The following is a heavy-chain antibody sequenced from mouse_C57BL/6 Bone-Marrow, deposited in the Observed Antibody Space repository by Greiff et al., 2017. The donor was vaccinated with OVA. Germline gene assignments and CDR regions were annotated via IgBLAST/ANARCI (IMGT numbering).Heavy chain of an antibody. CDR1: GYSITSGYY. J-gene: IGHJ3*01. CDR3: ARGDYDVGAY. V-gene: IGHV3-6*01. Sequence: VQLKESGPGLVKPSQSLSLTCSVTGYSITSGYYWNWIRQFPGNKLEWMGYISYDGSNNYNPSLKNRISITRDTSKNQFFLKLNSVTTEDTATYYCARGDYDVGAYWGQGTLVTVSA. CDR2: ISYDGSN. D-gene: IGHD2-4*01.